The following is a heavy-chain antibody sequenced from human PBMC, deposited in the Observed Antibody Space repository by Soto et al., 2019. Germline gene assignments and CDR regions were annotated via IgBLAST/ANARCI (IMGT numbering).Heavy chain of an antibody. CDR1: GFTFSTYA. V-gene: IGHV3-23*01. J-gene: IGHJ6*02. CDR2: IVGSGART. CDR3: AKDGLGYCTSTSCYRHYYYGMDV. D-gene: IGHD2-2*02. Sequence: EVQLSESGGGLVRPGESLRLSCAASGFTFSTYAMSWVRQAPGMGLEWVAAIVGSGARTYYADSMQGRFTISRDNYKNTVDLQMTSRRAEDTAVYYCAKDGLGYCTSTSCYRHYYYGMDVWGQGTTVTVSS.